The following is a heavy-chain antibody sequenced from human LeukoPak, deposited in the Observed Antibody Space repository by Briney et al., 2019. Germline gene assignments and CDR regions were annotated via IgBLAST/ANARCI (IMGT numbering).Heavy chain of an antibody. V-gene: IGHV6-1*01. CDR3: ARSSSWSWDY. J-gene: IGHJ4*02. D-gene: IGHD2-15*01. CDR2: TYYRSKWYI. Sequence: SQTLSLTCAISGDSVSKNSVGWHWIRQSPSRGLEWLGRTYYRSKWYIDYALSVKSRITISPDTSKNQFSLQLNSVTPEDTAVYYCARSSSWSWDYWGQGTLATVSS. CDR1: GDSVSKNSVG.